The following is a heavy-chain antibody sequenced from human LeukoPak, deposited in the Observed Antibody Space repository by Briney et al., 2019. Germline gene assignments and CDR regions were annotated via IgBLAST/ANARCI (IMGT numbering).Heavy chain of an antibody. CDR3: TRERIERYTYASSDFDY. D-gene: IGHD5-18*01. CDR1: GYSISSDYY. V-gene: IGHV4-38-2*02. CDR2: VSHSGST. J-gene: IGHJ4*02. Sequence: NPSETLSLTCTVSGYSISSDYYWGWIRQPPGKGLEWIASVSHSGSTYYNPSLKSRVTISVDTSKNQFSLKVTSVTAADTALYYCTRERIERYTYASSDFDYWGRGTLVTVSS.